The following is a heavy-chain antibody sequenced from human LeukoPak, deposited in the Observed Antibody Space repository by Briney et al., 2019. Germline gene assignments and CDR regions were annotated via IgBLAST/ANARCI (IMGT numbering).Heavy chain of an antibody. Sequence: PGASVKVSCKASGYTFTSNDVNWVRQATGQGLEWMGWMNPNSGNTGYAQKFQGRVTMTRNTSISTAYLELSSLRSDDTAVYYCASRTVNSGSLLPFDYWGQGTLVTVSS. CDR1: GYTFTSND. CDR3: ASRTVNSGSLLPFDY. J-gene: IGHJ4*02. V-gene: IGHV1-8*01. CDR2: MNPNSGNT. D-gene: IGHD1-26*01.